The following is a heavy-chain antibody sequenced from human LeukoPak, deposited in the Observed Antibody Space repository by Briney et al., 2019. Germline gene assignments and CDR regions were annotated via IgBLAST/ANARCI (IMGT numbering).Heavy chain of an antibody. CDR1: GFTFSSYS. J-gene: IGHJ4*02. D-gene: IGHD3-9*01. CDR2: ISSSSSTI. Sequence: PGWSLRLSCAASGFTFSSYSMNWVRQARGKGVEGVSYISSSSSTIYYAASVKGRFTISRDNAKNSLYLQMNGLRAEDTAVYYCASSGPYDILTGYFDYWGQGTLVTVSS. V-gene: IGHV3-48*01. CDR3: ASSGPYDILTGYFDY.